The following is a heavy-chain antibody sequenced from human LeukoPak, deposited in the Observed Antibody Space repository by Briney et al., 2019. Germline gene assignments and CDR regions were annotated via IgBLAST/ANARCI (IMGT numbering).Heavy chain of an antibody. V-gene: IGHV4-4*09. Sequence: SETLSFTSTVYAGSISSYYWGWIRHPPGMGLEWIGYTYTSGTTNYNTSLTSRVTISVDKSKTQFSLKLSSVTAADTAVYYCARLAPSIRIAAAGNCYFDYWGQGTLVTVSS. CDR1: AGSISSYY. D-gene: IGHD6-13*01. J-gene: IGHJ4*02. CDR3: ARLAPSIRIAAAGNCYFDY. CDR2: TYTSGTT.